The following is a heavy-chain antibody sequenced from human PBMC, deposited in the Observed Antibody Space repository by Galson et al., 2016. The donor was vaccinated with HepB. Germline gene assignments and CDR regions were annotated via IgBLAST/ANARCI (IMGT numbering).Heavy chain of an antibody. V-gene: IGHV3-74*01. Sequence: SLRLSCAASGFTSSSYWMHWARQAPGKGLVWVSRISSDGSKTTYADSVKGRFTISRDNAKNTLSLQMNSLRGEDTAVYYCAKDVEKYYDLWSGCDYWGQGTLVTVSA. D-gene: IGHD3-3*01. CDR3: AKDVEKYYDLWSGCDY. CDR1: GFTSSSYW. J-gene: IGHJ4*02. CDR2: ISSDGSKT.